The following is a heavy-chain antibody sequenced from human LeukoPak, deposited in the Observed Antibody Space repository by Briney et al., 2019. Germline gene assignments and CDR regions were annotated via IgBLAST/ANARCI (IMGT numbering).Heavy chain of an antibody. CDR1: GGSISSYY. V-gene: IGHV4-59*01. J-gene: IGHJ5*02. D-gene: IGHD1-1*01. Sequence: SGTLSLTCTVSGGSISSYYWSWIRQPPGKGLEWIGYIYYSGSTNYNPSLKSRVTISVDTSKNQFSLKLSSVTAADTAVYYCARSRFGTTSWFDPWGQGTLVTVSS. CDR3: ARSRFGTTSWFDP. CDR2: IYYSGST.